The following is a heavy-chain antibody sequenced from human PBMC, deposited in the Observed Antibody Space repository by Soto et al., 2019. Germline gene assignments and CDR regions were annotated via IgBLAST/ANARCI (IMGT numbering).Heavy chain of an antibody. CDR2: IYPGDSDT. V-gene: IGHV5-51*01. CDR3: ARVRNYYDSSGYYFQDYYYGMDV. D-gene: IGHD3-22*01. Sequence: GESLKISCKGSGYSFTSYWIGWVRQMPGKGLEWMGIIYPGDSDTRYSPSFQGQVTISADKSISTAYLQWSSLKASDTAMYYCARVRNYYDSSGYYFQDYYYGMDVWGHGTTVTVSS. J-gene: IGHJ6*02. CDR1: GYSFTSYW.